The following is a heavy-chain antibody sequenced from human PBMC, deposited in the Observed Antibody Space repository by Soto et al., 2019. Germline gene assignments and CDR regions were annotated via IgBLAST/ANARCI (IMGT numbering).Heavy chain of an antibody. D-gene: IGHD1-1*01. CDR1: GFTFSNYA. J-gene: IGHJ6*02. V-gene: IGHV3-30-3*01. Sequence: PGGSLRLSCTASGFTFSNYAMHWVRQAPGKGLECVAVISYDGSNKYYADSAKGRLTISRDNSKNTLYLEMSRLRAEDTAVYYCARPGGSTGTTYCYYYGLDVWGQGTTVTVSS. CDR3: ARPGGSTGTTYCYYYGLDV. CDR2: ISYDGSNK.